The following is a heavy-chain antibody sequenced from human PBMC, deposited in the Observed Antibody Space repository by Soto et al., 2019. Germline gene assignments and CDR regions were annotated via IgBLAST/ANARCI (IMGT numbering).Heavy chain of an antibody. J-gene: IGHJ6*02. D-gene: IGHD3-22*01. CDR2: IIPILGIA. V-gene: IGHV1-69*04. Sequence: SVKVSCKASGGTFSSYTISWVRQAPGQGLEWMGRIIPILGIANYAQKFQGRVTITADKSTSTAYMELSSLRSEDTAVYYCAREHYDSSGYWFRMVVWCQGPTVTVSS. CDR3: AREHYDSSGYWFRMVV. CDR1: GGTFSSYT.